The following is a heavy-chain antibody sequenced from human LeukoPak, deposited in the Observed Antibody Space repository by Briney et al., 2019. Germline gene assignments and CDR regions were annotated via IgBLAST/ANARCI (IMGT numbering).Heavy chain of an antibody. CDR3: ARDLYGGTGRDY. V-gene: IGHV3-21*01. D-gene: IGHD4-23*01. CDR2: ISSSSSYI. CDR1: GFTFSDAW. J-gene: IGHJ4*02. Sequence: GGSLRLSCAASGFTFSDAWMSWVRQAPGKGLEWVSSISSSSSYIYYADSVKGRFTISRDNAKNSLYLQMNSLRAEDTAVYYCARDLYGGTGRDYWGQGTLVTVSS.